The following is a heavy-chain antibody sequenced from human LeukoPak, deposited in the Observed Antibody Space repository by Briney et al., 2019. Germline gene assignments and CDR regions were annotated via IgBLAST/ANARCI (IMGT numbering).Heavy chain of an antibody. CDR2: IYYSGST. V-gene: IGHV4-59*12. D-gene: IGHD3-16*01. CDR1: GGSISSYY. J-gene: IGHJ4*02. Sequence: PSETLSLTCTVSGGSISSYYWSWIRQPPGKGLEWIGYIYYSGSTNYNPSLKSRVTISVDTSKNQFSLKLSSVTAADTAVYYCARGLGGLTDYWGQGTLVTVSS. CDR3: ARGLGGLTDY.